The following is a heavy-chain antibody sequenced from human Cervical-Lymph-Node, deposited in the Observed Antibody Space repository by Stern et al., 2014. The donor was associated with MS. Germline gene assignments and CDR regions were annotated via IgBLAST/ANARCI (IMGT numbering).Heavy chain of an antibody. V-gene: IGHV3-23*04. Sequence: VQLVQSGGGLVQPGGSLRLSCAASGFSFSSAAMPWVRLAPGKGLEWVSLIAVSAVNTYYADSVKGRFTISRDNSEDTLYLQMNNLRAEDTAVYYCAKDIQLSYWGQGTLVTVSS. CDR3: AKDIQLSY. CDR1: GFSFSSAA. D-gene: IGHD2/OR15-2a*01. J-gene: IGHJ4*02. CDR2: IAVSAVNT.